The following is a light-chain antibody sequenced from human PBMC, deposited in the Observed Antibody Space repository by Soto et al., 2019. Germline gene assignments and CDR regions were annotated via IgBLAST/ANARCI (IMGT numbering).Light chain of an antibody. V-gene: IGKV3-20*01. Sequence: EIVLTQSPGTLSLSPGEGATLSCRASHSVSSTYLAWYQQKPGQAPRLLIYGASSRATGIPDRFTGSGYGTDFTLTISRLEPEEFAVYYCQQYGSSPQYTFGQATKLEIK. CDR3: QQYGSSPQYT. J-gene: IGKJ2*01. CDR1: HSVSSTY. CDR2: GAS.